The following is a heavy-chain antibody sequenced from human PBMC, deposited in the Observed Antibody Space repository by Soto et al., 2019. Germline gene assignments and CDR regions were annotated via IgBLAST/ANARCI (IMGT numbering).Heavy chain of an antibody. J-gene: IGHJ4*02. CDR1: GGSISSSNFY. D-gene: IGHD2-15*01. Sequence: SETLSLTCAGSGGSISSSNFYWGWFRQPPGKGLEWIGSIHYGGITYYNPSLKSRVTLSVDTSKNQFSLNLSSVTAADTAVYYCAKDASCYSCGAWGQGTLVTVS. CDR3: AKDASCYSCGA. V-gene: IGHV4-39*01. CDR2: IHYGGIT.